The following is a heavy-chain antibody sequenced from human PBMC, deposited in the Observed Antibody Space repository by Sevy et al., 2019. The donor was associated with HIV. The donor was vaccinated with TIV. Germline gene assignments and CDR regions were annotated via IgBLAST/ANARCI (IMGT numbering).Heavy chain of an antibody. Sequence: SETLSLTCTVSGGSISSSSYYWGWIRQPPGKGLEWIGSHYYSGSTYYNPSLKSRVTISVDMSKNQFSLKMSSVTAADTAVYYWARHPLDRVVVVPTLFDYWGQGTLVTVSS. CDR1: GGSISSSSYY. CDR3: ARHPLDRVVVVPTLFDY. J-gene: IGHJ4*02. D-gene: IGHD3-10*01. V-gene: IGHV4-39*01. CDR2: HYYSGST.